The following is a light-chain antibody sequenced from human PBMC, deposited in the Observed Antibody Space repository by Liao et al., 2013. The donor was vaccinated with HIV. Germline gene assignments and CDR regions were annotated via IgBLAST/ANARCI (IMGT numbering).Light chain of an antibody. J-gene: IGLJ2*01. V-gene: IGLV3-1*01. CDR3: LAWDTTTAF. Sequence: SYELTQPPSVSVSPGQTASITCSGDKLGDKYACWYQQKPGQSPVLVIYQDSKRPSGIPERFSGSNSGNTATLTISRVEAGDEADYYCLAWDTTTAFFGRGTKLTVL. CDR2: QDS. CDR1: KLGDKY.